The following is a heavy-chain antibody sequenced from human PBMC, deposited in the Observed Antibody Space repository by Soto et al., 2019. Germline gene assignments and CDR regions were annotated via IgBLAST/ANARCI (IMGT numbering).Heavy chain of an antibody. J-gene: IGHJ3*02. Sequence: QITLKESGPTLVQPTQTLTLSCTFSGFLLSTKGVGVGWVRQPPGKAPEWLAHIYWNDDKRYSPSLKSRLIITKDTSKKEVVLTVTMMDPVDTGTYYCVRTGVYDVLTGTCDIWGQGTIVSVSS. V-gene: IGHV2-5*04. D-gene: IGHD3-9*01. CDR3: VRTGVYDVLTGTCDI. CDR1: GFLLSTKGVG. CDR2: IYWNDDK.